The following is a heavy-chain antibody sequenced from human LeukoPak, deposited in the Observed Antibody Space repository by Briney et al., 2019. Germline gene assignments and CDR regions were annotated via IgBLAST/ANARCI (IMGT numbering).Heavy chain of an antibody. Sequence: SETLSLTCAVYVGSFRGNSWAWFRQPQGKGRDGLGEINHSGSTNYNPSLKSRVTISVDTSKNQFSLKLSSVTAADTAVYYCARGHAGELTTWVDYWGQGTLVTVSS. CDR3: ARGHAGELTTWVDY. CDR2: INHSGST. J-gene: IGHJ4*02. V-gene: IGHV4-34*01. CDR1: VGSFRGNS. D-gene: IGHD1-26*01.